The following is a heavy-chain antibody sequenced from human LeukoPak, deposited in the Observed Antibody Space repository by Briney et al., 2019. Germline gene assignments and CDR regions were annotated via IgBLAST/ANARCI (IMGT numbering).Heavy chain of an antibody. CDR2: ISAYNGNT. CDR1: GYTFSSYG. Sequence: ASVKVSRKASGYTFSSYGISWVRQVPGQGLEWMGWISAYNGNTKYAQNLQGRVTLTTDTSTSTAYMELRSLRSDDTAVYYCARDESRGPYYFDNWGQGTLVTVSS. J-gene: IGHJ4*02. CDR3: ARDESRGPYYFDN. V-gene: IGHV1-18*01.